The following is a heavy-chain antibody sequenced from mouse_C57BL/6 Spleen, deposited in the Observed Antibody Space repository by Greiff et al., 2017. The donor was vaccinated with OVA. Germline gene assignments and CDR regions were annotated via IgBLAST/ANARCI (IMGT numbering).Heavy chain of an antibody. D-gene: IGHD6-2*01. CDR1: GFTFSDYY. Sequence: EVQLLESEGGLVQPGSSMKLSCTASGFTFSDYYMAWVRQVPEKGLEWVANINYDGSSTDYLDSLKSRFIISRDNAKNILYLQMSSLKSEDTATYYCARDFLSSFDVWGTGTTVTVSS. V-gene: IGHV5-16*01. J-gene: IGHJ1*03. CDR2: INYDGSST. CDR3: ARDFLSSFDV.